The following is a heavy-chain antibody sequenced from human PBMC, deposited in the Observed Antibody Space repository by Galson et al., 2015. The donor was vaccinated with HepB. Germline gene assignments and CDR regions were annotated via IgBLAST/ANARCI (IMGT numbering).Heavy chain of an antibody. CDR1: GFTFRRYS. CDR2: ISSSSSYI. V-gene: IGHV3-21*01. D-gene: IGHD3-22*01. CDR3: ASSYDSSGYHAFDL. J-gene: IGHJ3*01. Sequence: SLRLSCAASGFTFRRYSMNWVRQAPGKGLEWVSSISSSSSYIYYADSVKGRFTISRDNAKNSLYLQMNSLRVEDTAVYYCASSYDSSGYHAFDLWGQGTMVTVSS.